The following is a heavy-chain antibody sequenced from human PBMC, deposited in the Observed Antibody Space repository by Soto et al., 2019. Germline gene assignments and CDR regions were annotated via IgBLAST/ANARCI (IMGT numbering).Heavy chain of an antibody. V-gene: IGHV3-23*01. D-gene: IGHD5-12*01. CDR1: GFTFSSYA. CDR3: AKDRGGYDSGPRAPPRFARPDY. CDR2: ISGSGGST. Sequence: GGSLRLSCAASGFTFSSYAMSWVRQAPGKGLEWVSAISGSGGSTYYADSVKGRFTISRDNSKNTLYLQMNSLRAEDTAVYYCAKDRGGYDSGPRAPPRFARPDYWGQGTLVTVSS. J-gene: IGHJ4*02.